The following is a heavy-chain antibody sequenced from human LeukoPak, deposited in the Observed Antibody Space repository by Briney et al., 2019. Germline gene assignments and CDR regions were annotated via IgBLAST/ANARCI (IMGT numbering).Heavy chain of an antibody. V-gene: IGHV1-69*06. J-gene: IGHJ5*02. CDR1: GGTFSSYA. D-gene: IGHD5-18*01. CDR2: IIPIFGTA. CDR3: ASRIQLWLFDP. Sequence: PVKVSCKASGGTFSSYAISWVRQAPGQGLEWMGGIIPIFGTANYAQKFQGRVTITADKSTSTAYMELSSLRSEDTAVYYCASRIQLWLFDPWGQGTLVTVSS.